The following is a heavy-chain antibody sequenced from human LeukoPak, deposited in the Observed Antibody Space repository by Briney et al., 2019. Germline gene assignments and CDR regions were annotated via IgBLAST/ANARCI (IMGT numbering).Heavy chain of an antibody. CDR1: GFTFSSYE. CDR2: MNQDGSQK. CDR3: ARATAHSWDP. J-gene: IGHJ5*02. D-gene: IGHD2-21*02. V-gene: IGHV3-7*01. Sequence: PGGSLRLSCAASGFTFSSYEMSWVRQAPGKGLEWVANMNQDGSQKYYVDSVKGRFTISRDNAKNSLYLQMNSLRAEDTAIYYCARATAHSWDPWGQGTLVTVSS.